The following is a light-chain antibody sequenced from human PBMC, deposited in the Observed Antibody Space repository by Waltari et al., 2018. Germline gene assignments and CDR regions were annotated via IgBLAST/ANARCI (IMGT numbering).Light chain of an antibody. J-gene: IGLJ3*02. Sequence: QSALTQPPSASGSPGQSVTISCPGTSSDVGGFNYVSWYQQNPGKVPKLMIYEVTKRPSGVPDRFSGSKSGNTASLTVSGLQTEDEADYYCSSYAGGSWVFGGGTKLTVL. CDR1: SSDVGGFNY. V-gene: IGLV2-8*01. CDR3: SSYAGGSWV. CDR2: EVT.